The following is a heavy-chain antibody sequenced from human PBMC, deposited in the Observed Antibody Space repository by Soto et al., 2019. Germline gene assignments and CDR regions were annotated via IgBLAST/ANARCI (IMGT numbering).Heavy chain of an antibody. D-gene: IGHD1-26*01. V-gene: IGHV1-18*04. Sequence: ASVKVSCKASGYTFSNFGINWVRQAPGQGLEWMGWITPYNGKANYAQKHQDRLTITTDTSTNTAYLELRSLRSDDTAVYFCARARMYSGAYHDYWGQGTVVTVCS. CDR2: ITPYNGKA. CDR1: GYTFSNFG. CDR3: ARARMYSGAYHDY. J-gene: IGHJ4*02.